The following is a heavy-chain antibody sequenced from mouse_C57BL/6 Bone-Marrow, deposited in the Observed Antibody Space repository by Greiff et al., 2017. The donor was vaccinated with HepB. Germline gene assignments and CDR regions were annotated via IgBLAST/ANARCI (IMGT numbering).Heavy chain of an antibody. Sequence: VQLQQSGAELARPGASVKLSCKASGYTFTSYGISWVKQRTGQGLEWIGEIYPRSGNTYYNEKFKGKATLTADKSSSTAYMELRSLTSEDSAVYFCAREVDGPYYFDYWGQGTTLTVSS. J-gene: IGHJ2*01. CDR3: AREVDGPYYFDY. CDR2: IYPRSGNT. D-gene: IGHD1-1*02. V-gene: IGHV1-81*01. CDR1: GYTFTSYG.